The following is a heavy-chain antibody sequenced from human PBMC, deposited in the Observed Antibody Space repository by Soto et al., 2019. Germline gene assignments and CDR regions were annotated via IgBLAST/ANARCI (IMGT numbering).Heavy chain of an antibody. CDR2: IKSTKAVGAR. Sequence: EVHVVESGGDLVEPGGSLRLSCVTSGFMFSSAWMSWVRQAPGKGLEWVARIKSTKAVGARVYAEPVNGRFSISRDDSKSTVYLQMNSLRVEDTALYYCVEGWNDFWGQGTLVTVSS. J-gene: IGHJ4*02. CDR1: GFMFSSAW. D-gene: IGHD1-1*01. V-gene: IGHV3-15*01. CDR3: VEGWNDF.